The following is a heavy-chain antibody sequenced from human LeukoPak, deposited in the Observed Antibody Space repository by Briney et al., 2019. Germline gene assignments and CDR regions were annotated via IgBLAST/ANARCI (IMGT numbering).Heavy chain of an antibody. CDR2: INHSGST. Sequence: SETLPLTCAVYGGSFSGYYWSWIRQPPGKGLEWIGEINHSGSTNYNPSLKSRVTISVDTSKNQFSLKLSSVTAADTAVYYCARGQAAAGQSQYYFDYWGQGTLVTVSS. CDR3: ARGQAAAGQSQYYFDY. J-gene: IGHJ4*02. CDR1: GGSFSGYY. D-gene: IGHD6-13*01. V-gene: IGHV4-34*01.